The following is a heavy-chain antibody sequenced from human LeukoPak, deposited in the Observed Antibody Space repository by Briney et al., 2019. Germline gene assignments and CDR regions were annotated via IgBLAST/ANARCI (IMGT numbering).Heavy chain of an antibody. D-gene: IGHD3-9*01. CDR1: GGSFSGYY. V-gene: IGHV4-34*01. Sequence: PSETLSLTCAVYGGSFSGYYWSWIRQPPGKGLEWIGEINHSGSTNYNPSLKSRVTISVDTSKNQFSLKLSSVTAADTAVYYCARVTILTGCRRRESPYFDLWGRGTLVTVSS. CDR2: INHSGST. J-gene: IGHJ2*01. CDR3: ARVTILTGCRRRESPYFDL.